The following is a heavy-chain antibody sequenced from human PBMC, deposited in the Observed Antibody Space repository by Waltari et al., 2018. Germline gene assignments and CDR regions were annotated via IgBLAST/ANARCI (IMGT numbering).Heavy chain of an antibody. CDR3: ARHGVLVVVAATLGRFDY. D-gene: IGHD2-15*01. V-gene: IGHV4-38-2*02. Sequence: QVQLMESGPGLVKPSETLSLACTVSGFSISSGYYWGWIRQSPGKGLEWIGTISHSGYTYYNPSLESRVTISLDTSKNQFSLKLTSLTAADAAMYYCARHGVLVVVAATLGRFDYWGLGTLVTVSS. CDR2: ISHSGYT. J-gene: IGHJ4*02. CDR1: GFSISSGYY.